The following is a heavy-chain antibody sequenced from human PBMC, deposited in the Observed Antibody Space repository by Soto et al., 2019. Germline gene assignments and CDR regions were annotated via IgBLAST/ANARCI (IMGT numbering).Heavy chain of an antibody. CDR1: GDSITSSNW. D-gene: IGHD1-1*01. J-gene: IGHJ4*02. CDR3: ARDLGTGTDY. V-gene: IGHV4-4*02. Sequence: QVQLQESGPGLVKPSGTLSLTCAVSGDSITSSNWWSWVRQALGKGLEWIGEIYHSGATTYNPSLKSRATISVDPSNNHSSLTLTSVTAAATAVYFCARDLGTGTDYWGRGTLVNVAS. CDR2: IYHSGAT.